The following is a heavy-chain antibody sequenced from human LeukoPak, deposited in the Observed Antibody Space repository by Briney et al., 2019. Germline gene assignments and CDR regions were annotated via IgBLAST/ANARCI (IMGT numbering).Heavy chain of an antibody. Sequence: SETLSLTCAVYGGSFSDYYWSWIRQPPGKGLEWIGEINHGGSTNYNPSLKRRVTILVDTSKTQISLKLSSVTAADTAVYYCARSHSPRHRIKIFGVVKSSCGYYFDYWGQGALVTVSS. CDR1: GGSFSDYY. CDR2: INHGGST. CDR3: ARSHSPRHRIKIFGVVKSSCGYYFDY. D-gene: IGHD3-3*01. V-gene: IGHV4-34*01. J-gene: IGHJ4*02.